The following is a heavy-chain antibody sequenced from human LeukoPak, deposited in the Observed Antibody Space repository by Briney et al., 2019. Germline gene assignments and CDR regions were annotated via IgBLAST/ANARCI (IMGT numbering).Heavy chain of an antibody. J-gene: IGHJ5*02. Sequence: ASVKVSCKASGYTFTSYYMHWVRQAPGQGLEWMGIINPSGGSTSYAQKFQGRVTMTRDMSTSTVYMELSSLRSEDMAVYYCARGRNSSSCPGCWFDPWGQGTLVTVSS. CDR3: ARGRNSSSCPGCWFDP. CDR1: GYTFTSYY. D-gene: IGHD6-13*01. CDR2: INPSGGST. V-gene: IGHV1-46*01.